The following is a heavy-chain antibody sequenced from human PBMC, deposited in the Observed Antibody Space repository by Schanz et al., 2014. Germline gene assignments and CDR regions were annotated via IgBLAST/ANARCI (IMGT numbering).Heavy chain of an antibody. Sequence: VQLVESGGGVVKPGGSLRLSCTASGFSFDSYNMNWVRQSPGKGLEWVAFLSFDSRHIYYADSVKGRFTISRDNAKNLVYLQMNSLRVEDTAVYYCARDLAFGGVYDRHSDSWGQGTLVTVSS. CDR2: LSFDSRHI. J-gene: IGHJ4*02. CDR3: ARDLAFGGVYDRHSDS. CDR1: GFSFDSYN. V-gene: IGHV3-21*06. D-gene: IGHD3-16*01.